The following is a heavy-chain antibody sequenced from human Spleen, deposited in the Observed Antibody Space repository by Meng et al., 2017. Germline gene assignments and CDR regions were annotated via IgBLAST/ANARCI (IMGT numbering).Heavy chain of an antibody. V-gene: IGHV3-23*01. J-gene: IGHJ4*02. D-gene: IGHD4-11*01. CDR3: AKDARETTGPLWN. CDR2: ISGGGGTT. CDR1: GFAFITYA. Sequence: EVQLLESGGGLVQPGGSLRLSCAASGFAFITYAMSWVRQAPGKGLEWVSAISGGGGTTYYADSVKGRFTISGDNSRNTLYLQMNSLRAEDTAVYYCAKDARETTGPLWNWGQGTLVTVSS.